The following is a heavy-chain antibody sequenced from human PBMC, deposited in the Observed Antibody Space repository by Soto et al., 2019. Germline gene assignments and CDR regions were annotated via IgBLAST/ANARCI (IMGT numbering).Heavy chain of an antibody. CDR3: ARGITGSGTRRTNWFDP. CDR1: GGSISSGGYS. J-gene: IGHJ5*02. CDR2: IYHSGST. Sequence: SETLSLTCAVSGGSISSGGYSWSWIRQPPGKGLEWIGYIYHSGSTYYNPSLKSRVTISVDRSKNQFSLKLSSVTAADTAVYYCARGITGSGTRRTNWFDPWGQGTLVTVSS. V-gene: IGHV4-30-2*01. D-gene: IGHD1-20*01.